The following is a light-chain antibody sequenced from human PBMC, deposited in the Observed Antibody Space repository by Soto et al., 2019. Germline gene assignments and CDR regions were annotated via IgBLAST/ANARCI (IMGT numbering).Light chain of an antibody. CDR1: QIISNS. J-gene: IGKJ4*01. Sequence: DIQVTQFPSTLSASLGDRVTITCRASQIISNSLAWYQQKPGRAPKLLIYDASNSMVGGLESRFSGSGSGTEFTLTISDLQPDDFATYYCQQYHNCITFGGGTRVEVK. CDR2: DASN. V-gene: IGKV1-5*01. CDR3: QQYHNCIT.